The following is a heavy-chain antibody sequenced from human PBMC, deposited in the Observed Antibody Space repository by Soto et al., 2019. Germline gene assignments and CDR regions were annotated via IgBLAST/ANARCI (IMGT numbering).Heavy chain of an antibody. J-gene: IGHJ4*02. CDR3: APCRIAAAGVSFDY. V-gene: IGHV2-5*02. CDR2: IYWDDDK. Sequence: SGPTLVNPTQTLTLTCTFSELSLSTSGVGVGWIRQPPGKTLEWLALIYWDDDKRYSPSLKSRLTITKDTSTNQVVLTMTDMDPVDTATYYCAPCRIAAAGVSFDYWGQGTLVTVSS. D-gene: IGHD6-13*01. CDR1: ELSLSTSGVG.